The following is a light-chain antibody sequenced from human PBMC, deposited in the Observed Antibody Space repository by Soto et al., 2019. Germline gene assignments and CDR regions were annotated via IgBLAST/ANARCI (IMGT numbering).Light chain of an antibody. CDR2: GAS. J-gene: IGKJ2*01. CDR1: HSVSSSY. V-gene: IGKV3-20*01. CDR3: QQYGSSPPYT. Sequence: IVLTQSPGTLSLSPGERATLSCRASHSVSSSYLAWYQQKPGQAPRLLIYGASSRATGIPDRFSGSGSGTDFTLTISRLETEDVAVYYCQQYGSSPPYTFGQGTKLEIK.